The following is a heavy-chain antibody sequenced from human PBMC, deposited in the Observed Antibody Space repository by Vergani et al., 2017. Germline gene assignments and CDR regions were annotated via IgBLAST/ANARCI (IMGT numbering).Heavy chain of an antibody. CDR1: EYSFGNYW. J-gene: IGHJ4*02. CDR3: ARHTTYTDS. V-gene: IGHV5-51*01. D-gene: IGHD1-1*01. CDR2: IYPADSDT. Sequence: EVEPVQSGPEMRKPGVSLKIFCKGSEYSFGNYWIGWGRQMPGKGLEWMGIIYPADSDTRYSPSFQGQVTISADKSISTAFLQWDSLKASDTALYYCARHTTYTDSWGQGTLVTVSS.